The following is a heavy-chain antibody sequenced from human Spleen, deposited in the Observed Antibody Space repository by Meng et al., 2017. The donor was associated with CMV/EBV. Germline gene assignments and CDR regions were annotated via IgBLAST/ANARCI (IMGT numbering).Heavy chain of an antibody. D-gene: IGHD1-1*01. V-gene: IGHV1-46*01. J-gene: IGHJ4*02. CDR1: GYNFTRYY. CDR3: ASSDGRGTTWIPFDS. CDR2: INPSSGST. Sequence: SGYNFTRYYMRWVRQAPGQGLEWMGIINPSSGSTSCPQKFQGRVTMTRDTSTNTVYMDLRSLRSEDTAVYYCASSDGRGTTWIPFDSWGQGTLVTVSS.